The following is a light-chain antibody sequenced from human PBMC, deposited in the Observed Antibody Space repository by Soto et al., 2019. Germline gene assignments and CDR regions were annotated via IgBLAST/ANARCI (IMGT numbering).Light chain of an antibody. V-gene: IGKV3-20*01. CDR3: QQYGSSPWP. CDR2: GAS. CDR1: QSVSTN. J-gene: IGKJ1*01. Sequence: EIVMTQSPATLSVSPGEGATLSCRASQSVSTNLAWYQQIPGQAPRLLLYGASSRATGIPDRFSGSGSGTDFTLTISRLEPEDFAVYYCQQYGSSPWPFGQGTKGESK.